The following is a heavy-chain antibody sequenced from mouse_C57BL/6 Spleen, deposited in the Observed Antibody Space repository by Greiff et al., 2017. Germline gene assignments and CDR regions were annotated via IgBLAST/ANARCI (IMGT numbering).Heavy chain of an antibody. D-gene: IGHD1-2*01. CDR2: IDPEDGDT. V-gene: IGHV14-1*01. J-gene: IGHJ4*01. CDR3: SPYGAYANDY. CDR1: GFNFKDYY. Sequence: EVQLQQSGAELVRPGASVKLSCTASGFNFKDYYMPWVKQRPEQGLEWIGRIDPEDGDTEYAPKFQGKATMTVDTSSNTTYLQLSSLTSEDTAGYYCSPYGAYANDYWGQGTTVTVAS.